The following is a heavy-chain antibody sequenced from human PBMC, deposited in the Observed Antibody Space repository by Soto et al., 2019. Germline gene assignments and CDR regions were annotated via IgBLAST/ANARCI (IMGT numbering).Heavy chain of an antibody. J-gene: IGHJ6*03. D-gene: IGHD3-10*01. CDR3: AREELLMVRGVIRYYYYMDV. CDR2: ISSSSSTI. V-gene: IGHV3-48*01. Sequence: HPGGSLRLSCAASGFTFSSYSMNWVRQAPGKGLEWVSYISSSSSTIYYADSVKGRFTISRDNAKNSLYLQMNSLRAEDTAVYYCAREELLMVRGVIRYYYYMDVWGKGTTVTVSS. CDR1: GFTFSSYS.